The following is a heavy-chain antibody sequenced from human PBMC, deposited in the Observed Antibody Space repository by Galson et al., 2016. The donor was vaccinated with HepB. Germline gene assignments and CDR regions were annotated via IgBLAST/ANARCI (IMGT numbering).Heavy chain of an antibody. CDR1: GFTFSSYA. CDR2: ISYDGSNK. J-gene: IGHJ6*02. Sequence: SLRLSCAASGFTFSSYAMHWVRQAPGKGLEWVAVISYDGSNKYYADSVKGRFTISRDNSKNTLYLQMNSLRAEDTAVYYCAREVVPAANGYYYYCGMDAWGQGTTVTVSS. CDR3: AREVVPAANGYYYYCGMDA. V-gene: IGHV3-30-3*01. D-gene: IGHD2-2*01.